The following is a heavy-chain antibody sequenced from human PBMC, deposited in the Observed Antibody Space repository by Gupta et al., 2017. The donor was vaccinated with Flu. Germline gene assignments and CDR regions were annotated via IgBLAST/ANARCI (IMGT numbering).Heavy chain of an antibody. Sequence: ELQLVESGGGLVEHGGSVRLSCAASGFTFSNAWMSWVRQAPAKGGEGGGHMKSKTDGGTTDNAALVKGRFTISRDDSKNTLDLQMNSLKTEDTAVYYCTAHDRAYYGPDYWGQGTLVTVSS. J-gene: IGHJ4*02. CDR2: MKSKTDGGTT. CDR1: GFTFSNAW. CDR3: TAHDRAYYGPDY. V-gene: IGHV3-15*01. D-gene: IGHD2-21*01.